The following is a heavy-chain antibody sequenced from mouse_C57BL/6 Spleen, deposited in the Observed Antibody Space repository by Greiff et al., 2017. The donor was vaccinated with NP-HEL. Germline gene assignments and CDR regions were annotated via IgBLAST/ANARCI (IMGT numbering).Heavy chain of an antibody. CDR3: APNWYTRGY. V-gene: IGHV1-64*01. Sequence: VQLQQPGAELVKPGASVKLSCKASGYTFTSYWMHWVKQRPGQGLEWIGMIHPNSGSTNYNEKFKSKATLTVDKSSSTAYMQLSSLTSEASTVYYCAPNWYTRGYWGQGTTLTVSS. D-gene: IGHD4-1*01. CDR2: IHPNSGST. J-gene: IGHJ2*01. CDR1: GYTFTSYW.